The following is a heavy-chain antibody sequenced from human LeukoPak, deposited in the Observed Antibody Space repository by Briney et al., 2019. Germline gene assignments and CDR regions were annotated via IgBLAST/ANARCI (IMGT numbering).Heavy chain of an antibody. V-gene: IGHV3-23*01. D-gene: IGHD3-3*01. CDR1: GFTFSTYA. CDR2: SSGSGGST. CDR3: AKGGVVIVRDFYFYYMDV. Sequence: PGGSLRLSCAASGFTFSTYAMNWVRQAPGKGLEWVSGSSGSGGSTYYADSVKGRFTISRDNSENTLYLQMNSLRAEDTAVYYCAKGGVVIVRDFYFYYMDVWGKGTTVTVSS. J-gene: IGHJ6*03.